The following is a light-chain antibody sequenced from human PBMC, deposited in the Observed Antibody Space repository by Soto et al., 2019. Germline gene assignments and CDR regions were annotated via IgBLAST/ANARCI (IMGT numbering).Light chain of an antibody. V-gene: IGLV1-40*01. Sequence: QSVLTQPPSVSGAPGQRVTIPCTGSSSNIGAGYGVHWYQQLPGTAPKLLLYGNSNRPSGVPDRFSGSKSGTSASLAITGLQAEYEADYYCQSYDSSLSGLWVFGGGTKLTVL. CDR2: GNS. CDR1: SSNIGAGYG. J-gene: IGLJ3*02. CDR3: QSYDSSLSGLWV.